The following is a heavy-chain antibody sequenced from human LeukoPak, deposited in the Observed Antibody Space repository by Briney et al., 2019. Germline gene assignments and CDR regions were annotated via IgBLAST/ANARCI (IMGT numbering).Heavy chain of an antibody. J-gene: IGHJ4*02. D-gene: IGHD3-22*01. V-gene: IGHV1-2*02. CDR1: GYIFSGYY. CDR2: INPNSGGT. Sequence: ASVKVSCKASGYIFSGYYMHWVRQAPGQGREWMGWINPNSGGTNYAQKFQGMVTMTRDTSISTAYMELSRLRSDDTAVYYCARGEAETYYYDSSGYSPFDYWGQGTLVTVSS. CDR3: ARGEAETYYYDSSGYSPFDY.